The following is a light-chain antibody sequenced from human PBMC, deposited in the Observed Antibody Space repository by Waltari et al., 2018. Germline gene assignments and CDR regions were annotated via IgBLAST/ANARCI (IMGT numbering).Light chain of an antibody. V-gene: IGKV3-11*01. J-gene: IGKJ2*01. Sequence: IVFTQSPATLSLSPGDTATLSCRASQSVGSYLAWYQQKPGQPPRLLIYDASNRATGVPARFRGSGSGTEFTLTISSLEAEDFAVYYCQQRSNWTPHTFGQGARLEIK. CDR2: DAS. CDR3: QQRSNWTPHT. CDR1: QSVGSY.